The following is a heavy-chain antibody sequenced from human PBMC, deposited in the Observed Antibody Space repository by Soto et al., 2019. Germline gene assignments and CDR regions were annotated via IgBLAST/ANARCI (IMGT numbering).Heavy chain of an antibody. CDR3: ARAVAVPADFDY. V-gene: IGHV1-3*01. CDR1: GYTFTSYA. CDR2: INAGNGNT. J-gene: IGHJ4*02. D-gene: IGHD6-19*01. Sequence: ASVKVSCKASGYTFTSYAMHWVRQAPGQRLEWMGWINAGNGNTKYSQKFQGRVTITRDTSASTAYMELSSLRSEDTAVFFCARAVAVPADFDYWGQGTLVTSPQ.